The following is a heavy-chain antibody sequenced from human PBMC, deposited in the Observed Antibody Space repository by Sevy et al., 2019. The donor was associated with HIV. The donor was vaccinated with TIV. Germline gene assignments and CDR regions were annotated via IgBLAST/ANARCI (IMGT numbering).Heavy chain of an antibody. CDR1: GFTFSSYA. CDR2: ISGSGGST. V-gene: IGHV3-23*01. D-gene: IGHD3-22*01. J-gene: IGHJ4*02. CDR3: AKDNYYYDSSGYYSGNDY. Sequence: GGSLRLSCAASGFTFSSYAMSWVRQAPGKGLEWVSAISGSGGSTYYAYSVKGRFTISRDNSKNMLYLQMNSLRAEDTAVYYCAKDNYYYDSSGYYSGNDYWGQGTLVTVSS.